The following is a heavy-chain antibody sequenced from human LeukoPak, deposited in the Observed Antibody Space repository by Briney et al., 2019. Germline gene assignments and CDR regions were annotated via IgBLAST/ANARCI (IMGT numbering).Heavy chain of an antibody. CDR1: GFTFSSYS. V-gene: IGHV3-48*02. D-gene: IGHD3-10*01. Sequence: GGSLILSCAASGFTFSSYSMNWVRQAPGKGLEWVSYISSSSSTIYYADSVKGRFTISRDNAKNSVYLQMNSLRDEDTAVYYCAAGGGSGSPDYWGQGTLVTVSS. CDR3: AAGGGSGSPDY. J-gene: IGHJ4*02. CDR2: ISSSSSTI.